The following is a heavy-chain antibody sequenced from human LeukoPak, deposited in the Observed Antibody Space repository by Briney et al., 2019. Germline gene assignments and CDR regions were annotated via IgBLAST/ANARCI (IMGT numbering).Heavy chain of an antibody. Sequence: PGGSLRLSCAASGFTFSSYSMNWVRRAPGKGLEWVSSISSSSSYIYYADSVKGRFTISRDNSKNTLHLQVNSLRAEDTAVYYCARGLVVGTPTPPKGRPFDIWGQGTMVTVSS. CDR1: GFTFSSYS. CDR3: ARGLVVGTPTPPKGRPFDI. CDR2: ISSSSSYI. V-gene: IGHV3-21*04. D-gene: IGHD2-15*01. J-gene: IGHJ3*02.